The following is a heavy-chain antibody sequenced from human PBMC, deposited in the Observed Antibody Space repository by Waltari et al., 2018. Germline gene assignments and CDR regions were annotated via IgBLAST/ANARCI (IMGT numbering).Heavy chain of an antibody. CDR3: ARMDFGVRTGPYGMDV. CDR2: IIPIFGTA. V-gene: IGHV1-69*05. Sequence: QVQLVQSGAAVKKPGSSVKVSCMASGGTFSSYAISWVRQAPGHGLEWMGGIIPIFGTANYAQKFQGRVTITTDESTSTAYMELSSLRSEDTAVYYCARMDFGVRTGPYGMDVWGQGTTVTVSS. J-gene: IGHJ6*02. D-gene: IGHD3-3*01. CDR1: GGTFSSYA.